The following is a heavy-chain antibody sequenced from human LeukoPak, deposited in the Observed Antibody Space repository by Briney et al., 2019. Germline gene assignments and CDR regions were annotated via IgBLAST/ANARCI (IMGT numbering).Heavy chain of an antibody. V-gene: IGHV1-2*06. CDR2: INPDSGGT. D-gene: IGHD2-2*01. Sequence: ASVKVSCKASGYTFTAYYLHWVRQAPGQGLEWMGRINPDSGGTNYAQKFQGRVTMTRDTSISTGYMEVNRLTSDDTAIYYCARASSLRYRGQGTLVTVSS. CDR1: GYTFTAYY. J-gene: IGHJ4*02. CDR3: ARASSLRY.